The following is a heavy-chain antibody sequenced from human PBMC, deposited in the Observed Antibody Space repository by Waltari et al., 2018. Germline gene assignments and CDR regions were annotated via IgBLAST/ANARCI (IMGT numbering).Heavy chain of an antibody. CDR2: ITGSGDAT. D-gene: IGHD5-12*01. V-gene: IGHV3-23*01. J-gene: IGHJ4*02. CDR1: GFTFSNCT. CDR3: AKSPKVATIFDY. Sequence: EVQLLESGGGLAQPGGSLRLSCAASGFTFSNCTMSWVRQAPGKGRGRVSGITGSGDATYYADSVKGRFTISRDNSKNTLYLQMNNLRAEDTAVYYCAKSPKVATIFDYWGQGTLVTVS.